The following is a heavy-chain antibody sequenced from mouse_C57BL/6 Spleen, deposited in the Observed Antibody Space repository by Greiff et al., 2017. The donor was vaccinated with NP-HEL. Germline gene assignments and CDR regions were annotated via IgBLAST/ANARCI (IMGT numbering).Heavy chain of an antibody. CDR2: ISGGGGNT. CDR3: ARRGYYERGFDY. D-gene: IGHD2-3*01. V-gene: IGHV5-9*01. J-gene: IGHJ2*01. Sequence: EVKVVESGGGLVKPGGSLKLSCAASGFTFSSYTMSWVRQTPEKRLEWVATISGGGGNTYYPDSVKGRFTISRDNAKNTLYLQMSSLRSEDTALYYCARRGYYERGFDYWGQGTTLTVSS. CDR1: GFTFSSYT.